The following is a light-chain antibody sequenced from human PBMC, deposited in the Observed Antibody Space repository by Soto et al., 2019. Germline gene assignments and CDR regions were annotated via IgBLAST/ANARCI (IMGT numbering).Light chain of an antibody. J-gene: IGKJ4*01. CDR3: QQYDRSPL. CDR2: GAS. Sequence: EIVLTQSPGTLSLSPGEGATLSCRASQSVRNSHLAWYQQKPGQAPRLLIYGASNRATGISDRFSGSGSGTDFTLTISRLEPDDCAVYYFQQYDRSPLFGGGTKVEI. CDR1: QSVRNSH. V-gene: IGKV3-20*01.